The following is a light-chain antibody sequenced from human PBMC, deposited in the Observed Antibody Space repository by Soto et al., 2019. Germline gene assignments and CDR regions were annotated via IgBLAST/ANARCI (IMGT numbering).Light chain of an antibody. J-gene: IGKJ5*01. Sequence: DIQMIQSPSSLSASVGDRITITCRASQSVKTYLNWYQHKPGEAPKLLIYTASNLESGVPSRFSCSASGTDFTLTINSLQPEDFGTYYCQQTYSAPITFGQGTRLEI. CDR2: TAS. CDR1: QSVKTY. CDR3: QQTYSAPIT. V-gene: IGKV1-39*01.